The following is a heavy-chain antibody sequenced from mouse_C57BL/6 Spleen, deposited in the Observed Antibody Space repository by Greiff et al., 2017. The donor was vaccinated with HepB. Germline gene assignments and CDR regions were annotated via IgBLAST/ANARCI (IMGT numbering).Heavy chain of an antibody. Sequence: EVQLVESGGGLVKPGGSLKLSCAASGFTFSSYAMSWVRQTPEKRLEWVATISDGGSYTYYPDNVKGRFTISRDTAKNNLYLQMSHLKSEDTAMYYCARDPDGYYLYAMDYWGQGTSVTVSS. CDR1: GFTFSSYA. CDR3: ARDPDGYYLYAMDY. V-gene: IGHV5-4*01. D-gene: IGHD2-3*01. J-gene: IGHJ4*01. CDR2: ISDGGSYT.